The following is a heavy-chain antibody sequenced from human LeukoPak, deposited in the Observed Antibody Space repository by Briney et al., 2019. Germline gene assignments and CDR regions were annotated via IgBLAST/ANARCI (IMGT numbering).Heavy chain of an antibody. J-gene: IGHJ6*03. V-gene: IGHV1-2*02. D-gene: IGHD1-1*01. CDR3: TRGTTGTTRYYYYYYYMDV. Sequence: ASVKVSCKASGYTFTGYYMHWVRQVPGQGLEWMGWINPNSGGTNYAQKFQGRVTMTRDTSISTAYMELSRLRSDDTAVYYCTRGTTGTTRYYYYYYYMDVWGKGTTVTVSS. CDR2: INPNSGGT. CDR1: GYTFTGYY.